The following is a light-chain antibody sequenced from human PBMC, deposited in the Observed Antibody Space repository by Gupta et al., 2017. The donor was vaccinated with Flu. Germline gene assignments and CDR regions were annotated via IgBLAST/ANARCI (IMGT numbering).Light chain of an antibody. J-gene: IGKJ1*01. Sequence: DIQMTQSPSTLSAFVGDRVTITCRASQSIRSWLAWYQQKPGKAPKLLIYKASSLESGVPSRFSGSGSGTEFTLTISSLQPDDFATYYCQHYYDYWTFGQGTKVEIK. CDR2: KAS. CDR3: QHYYDYWT. V-gene: IGKV1-5*03. CDR1: QSIRSW.